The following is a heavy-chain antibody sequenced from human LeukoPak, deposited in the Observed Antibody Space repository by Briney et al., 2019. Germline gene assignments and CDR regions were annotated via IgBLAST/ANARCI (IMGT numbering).Heavy chain of an antibody. V-gene: IGHV1-2*02. CDR3: ARDRGVRGVIFDAFDI. Sequence: ASVKVSCKASGYTFTGYYMHWVRQAPGQGLEWMGWINPNSGGTNNAQKSQGTVTMATDTSISTAYMELSRLGSDDTAVYYCARDRGVRGVIFDAFDIWGQGTMVTVSS. CDR2: INPNSGGT. D-gene: IGHD3-10*01. CDR1: GYTFTGYY. J-gene: IGHJ3*02.